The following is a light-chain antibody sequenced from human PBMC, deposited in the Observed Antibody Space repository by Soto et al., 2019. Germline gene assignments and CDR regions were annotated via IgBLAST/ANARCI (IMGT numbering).Light chain of an antibody. CDR2: DAS. CDR3: QQRSNWRTWT. Sequence: EIVLTQSPATLSLSPGERATLSCRASQSVSSYLAWYQQKPGQAPRLLIYDASNRATGIPARFSGSGSGIDFTLTISSLEPEDFAVYYCQQRSNWRTWTFGQGTKVEIK. CDR1: QSVSSY. J-gene: IGKJ1*01. V-gene: IGKV3-11*01.